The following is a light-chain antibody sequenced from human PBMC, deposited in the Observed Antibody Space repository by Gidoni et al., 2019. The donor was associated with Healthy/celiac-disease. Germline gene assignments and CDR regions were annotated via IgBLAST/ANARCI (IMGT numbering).Light chain of an antibody. Sequence: QSARTPPAPVSGSPGQSSTIPCTGTSSDFGGYNYVSWYQQHPGKAPKLMIYDVSKRPSVVSNRFSCSKSGNTASLTSSGLQAEDEADYYCSSYTSSSTLVFGGGTKLTVL. CDR1: SSDFGGYNY. J-gene: IGLJ2*01. V-gene: IGLV2-14*01. CDR3: SSYTSSSTLV. CDR2: DVS.